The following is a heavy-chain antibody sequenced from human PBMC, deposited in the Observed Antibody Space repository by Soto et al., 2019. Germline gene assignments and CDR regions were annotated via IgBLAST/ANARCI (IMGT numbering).Heavy chain of an antibody. CDR1: GYTFTSYG. J-gene: IGHJ5*02. CDR2: ISAYNGNT. D-gene: IGHD6-6*01. V-gene: IGHV1-18*04. Sequence: QVQLVQSGAEVRKPGASVKVSCKASGYTFTSYGISWVRQAPGQGLEWMGWISAYNGNTNYAQKLQGRVTMTTDTSTSTAYMELRSLRSDDTAVYYCARCPTAIVARPDDWFDPWGQGTLVIVSS. CDR3: ARCPTAIVARPDDWFDP.